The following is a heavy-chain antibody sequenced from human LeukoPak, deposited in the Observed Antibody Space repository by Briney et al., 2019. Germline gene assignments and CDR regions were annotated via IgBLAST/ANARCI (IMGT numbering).Heavy chain of an antibody. CDR3: ARGHHIVVVTAPNYFDY. Sequence: GSLRLSCAASGFTLSSYWMSWVRQAPGKGLEWVANIKQGGSEKYYVDSVKGRFTISRDNAKNSLYLQMNSLRAEDTAVYYCARGHHIVVVTAPNYFDYWGQGTLVTVSS. V-gene: IGHV3-7*01. D-gene: IGHD2-21*02. J-gene: IGHJ4*02. CDR2: IKQGGSEK. CDR1: GFTLSSYW.